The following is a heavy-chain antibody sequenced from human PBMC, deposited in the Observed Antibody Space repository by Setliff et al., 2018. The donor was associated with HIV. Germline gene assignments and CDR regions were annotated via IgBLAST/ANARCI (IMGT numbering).Heavy chain of an antibody. CDR2: IYYSGST. V-gene: IGHV4-38-2*01. CDR1: GYFISSGYY. J-gene: IGHJ3*01. CDR3: ARAPPGIQNDAFDV. Sequence: SETLSLTCAVSGYFISSGYYWGWIRQPPGKGLEWIGSIYYSGSTNYNPSLKSRVTISVDTSKNQFSLKLSSVTAADTAVYYCARAPPGIQNDAFDVWGQGTMVTVSS.